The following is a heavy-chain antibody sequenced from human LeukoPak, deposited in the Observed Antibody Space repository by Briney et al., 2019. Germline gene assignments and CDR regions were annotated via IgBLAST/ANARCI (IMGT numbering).Heavy chain of an antibody. CDR2: IIPIFGTA. Sequence: SVKVSCKASGGTFSSYAISWVRQAPGQGLEWMGGIIPIFGTANYAQKFQGRVTITADESTSTAYMELSSLRSEDTAVYYCARVPHGCRGGSCYSTDGPGWFDPWGQGTLVTVSS. CDR1: GGTFSSYA. V-gene: IGHV1-69*13. J-gene: IGHJ5*02. D-gene: IGHD2-15*01. CDR3: ARVPHGCRGGSCYSTDGPGWFDP.